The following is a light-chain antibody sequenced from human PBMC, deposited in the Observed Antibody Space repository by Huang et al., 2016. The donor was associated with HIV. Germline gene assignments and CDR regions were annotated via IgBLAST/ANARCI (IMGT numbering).Light chain of an antibody. V-gene: IGKV1-16*01. J-gene: IGKJ2*01. CDR3: QQYDNYPRT. CDR2: SSS. Sequence: TQSTCGLPASVGDTVTITRRASQDISEYLAWFQQKPGQAPTSLIYSSSTLHPGVPSRFSGSGSGTRFTLTINSLQPEDFATYYCQQYDNYPRTFGQGTKVDIK. CDR1: QDISEY.